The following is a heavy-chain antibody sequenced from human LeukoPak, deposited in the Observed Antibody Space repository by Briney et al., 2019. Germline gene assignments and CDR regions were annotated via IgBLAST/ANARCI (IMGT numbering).Heavy chain of an antibody. CDR3: AREVAYCSSTSCPGVP. Sequence: GASVKVSCKASGYTFTSYDINWVRQATGQGLEWMGWMNPNSGKTGYAQKFQGRVTMTRNTSISTAYMELSSLRSEDTAVYYCAREVAYCSSTSCPGVPWGQGTLVTVSS. CDR2: MNPNSGKT. CDR1: GYTFTSYD. V-gene: IGHV1-8*01. J-gene: IGHJ4*02. D-gene: IGHD2-2*01.